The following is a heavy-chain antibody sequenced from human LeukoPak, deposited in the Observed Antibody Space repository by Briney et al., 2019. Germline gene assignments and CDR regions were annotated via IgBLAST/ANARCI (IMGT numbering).Heavy chain of an antibody. Sequence: GESLKISCKGSGYSFTSYWIGWVRQMPGKGLEWMGIIYPGDSDTRYSPSFQGQVTTSADKSISTAYLQWSSLKASDTAMYYCASTGGATTTGDAFDIWGQGTMVTVSS. CDR1: GYSFTSYW. J-gene: IGHJ3*02. V-gene: IGHV5-51*03. CDR2: IYPGDSDT. D-gene: IGHD1-26*01. CDR3: ASTGGATTTGDAFDI.